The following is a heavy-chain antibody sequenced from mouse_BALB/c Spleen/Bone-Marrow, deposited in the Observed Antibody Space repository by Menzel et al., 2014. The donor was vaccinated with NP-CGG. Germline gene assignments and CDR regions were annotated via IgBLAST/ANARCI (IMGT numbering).Heavy chain of an antibody. CDR3: ARGLSYYYGTSYYFDY. D-gene: IGHD1-1*01. Sequence: QVQLQQSGAELVRPGVSVKFSCKGSGYTFTDYAMHWVKQSHAKSLEWIGIISSSYGDATYNQKFKGKATMTVDKSSNTAYMELARLTSEDSAIYYCARGLSYYYGTSYYFDYWGQGTTLTVSS. CDR2: ISSSYGDA. V-gene: IGHV1S137*01. CDR1: GYTFTDYA. J-gene: IGHJ2*01.